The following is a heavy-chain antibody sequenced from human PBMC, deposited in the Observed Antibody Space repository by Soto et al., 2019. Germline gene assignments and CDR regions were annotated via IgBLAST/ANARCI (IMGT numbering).Heavy chain of an antibody. D-gene: IGHD6-13*01. V-gene: IGHV4-59*08. CDR3: ARHSSSWPIDY. CDR2: IYYSGIA. Sequence: QVQLQESGPGLVKPSETLSLTCTVSGGSIGNSYWSWIRQSPGKGLEWIGYIYYSGIANYNPSLKSRVSISVDTSKNQFSLKLSSVTAADTAVYYCARHSSSWPIDYWGQGTLVIVSS. J-gene: IGHJ4*02. CDR1: GGSIGNSY.